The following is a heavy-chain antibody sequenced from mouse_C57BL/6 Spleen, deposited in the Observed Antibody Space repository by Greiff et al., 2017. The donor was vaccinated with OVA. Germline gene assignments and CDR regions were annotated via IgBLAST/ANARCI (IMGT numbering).Heavy chain of an antibody. CDR3: TGGYDSWFAY. CDR2: IDPENGDT. D-gene: IGHD2-2*01. J-gene: IGHJ3*01. V-gene: IGHV14-4*01. Sequence: EVQRVESGAELVRPGASVKLSCTASGFNIKDDYMHWVKQRPEQGLEWIGWIDPENGDTEYASKFQGKATITADTSSNTAYLQLSSLTSEDTAVYYCTGGYDSWFAYWGQGTLVTVSA. CDR1: GFNIKDDY.